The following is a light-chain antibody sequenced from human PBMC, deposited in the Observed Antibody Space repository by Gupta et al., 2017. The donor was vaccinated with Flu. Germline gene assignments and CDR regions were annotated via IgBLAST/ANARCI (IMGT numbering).Light chain of an antibody. CDR2: GAS. V-gene: IGKV3-20*01. Sequence: GTLSLSPGERATLSCRASQTLRRNYLAWFQQKPDQTPRLLIYGASRRATGIPDRFSGSGSGTDFTLTIRRLEPEDFAVYYCQQYVDSPDTFGPGTKVDIK. J-gene: IGKJ3*01. CDR3: QQYVDSPDT. CDR1: QTLRRNY.